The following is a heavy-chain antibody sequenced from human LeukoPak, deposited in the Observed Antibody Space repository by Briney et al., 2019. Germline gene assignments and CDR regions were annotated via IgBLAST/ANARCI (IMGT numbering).Heavy chain of an antibody. D-gene: IGHD3-10*01. CDR1: GYTFTGYY. CDR2: INPNSGGT. V-gene: IGHV1-2*02. J-gene: IGHJ5*02. CDR3: ARVLWFGELLDWFDP. Sequence: ASVKVSCKASGYTFTGYYMHWVRQAPGQGLEWMGWINPNSGGTNYAQTFQGRVTMTRDTSISTAYMELSRLRSEDTAVYYCARVLWFGELLDWFDPWGQGTLVTVSS.